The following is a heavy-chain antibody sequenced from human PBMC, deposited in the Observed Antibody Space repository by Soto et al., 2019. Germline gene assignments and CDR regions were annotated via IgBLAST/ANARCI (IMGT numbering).Heavy chain of an antibody. Sequence: GSLRLSCAASGFTFSSYGMHWVRQAPGKGLEWVAVISYDGSNKYYADSVKGRFTISRDNSKNTLYLQMNSLRAEDTAVYYCARELIVLMVYATDYWGQGTLVTVSS. CDR3: ARELIVLMVYATDY. J-gene: IGHJ4*02. D-gene: IGHD2-8*01. V-gene: IGHV3-30*03. CDR2: ISYDGSNK. CDR1: GFTFSSYG.